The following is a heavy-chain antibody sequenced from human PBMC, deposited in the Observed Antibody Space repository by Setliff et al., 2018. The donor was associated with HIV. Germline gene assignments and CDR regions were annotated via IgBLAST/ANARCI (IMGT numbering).Heavy chain of an antibody. D-gene: IGHD3-22*01. Sequence: PGGSLRLSCAASALTFHNAWMSWVRQAPGKGLEWDGRIKSKTDGGTTDYAAPVKGRFTISRDDSKNTLYLQMNSLKTEDTAVYSCTTDADIDIYYYDSTGYYPFDYWGQGTLVTVSS. J-gene: IGHJ4*02. CDR3: TTDADIDIYYYDSTGYYPFDY. CDR1: ALTFHNAW. V-gene: IGHV3-15*01. CDR2: IKSKTDGGTT.